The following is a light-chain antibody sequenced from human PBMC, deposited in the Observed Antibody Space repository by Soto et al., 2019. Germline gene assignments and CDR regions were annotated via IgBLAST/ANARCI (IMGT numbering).Light chain of an antibody. CDR3: HQYGSSRT. CDR1: QSVGSSY. Sequence: EIVLTQSPGTLSLSPGERATLSCRASQSVGSSYVAWYQHNPGQAPRLLIYGASSRATGIPDRFSGSGSGTDFTLTISRLEPEDFAVYYCHQYGSSRTFGQGTTVDIK. J-gene: IGKJ1*01. CDR2: GAS. V-gene: IGKV3-20*01.